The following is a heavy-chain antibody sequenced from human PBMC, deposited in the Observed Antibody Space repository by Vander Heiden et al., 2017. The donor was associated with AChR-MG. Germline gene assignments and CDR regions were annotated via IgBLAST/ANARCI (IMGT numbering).Heavy chain of an antibody. V-gene: IGHV3-66*01. CDR1: GFTVSINY. J-gene: IGHJ3*01. Sequence: EVQLVESGGGLVQPGGSLRPPCAGSGFTVSINYLGWVRQAPGKGLEWVSTMFPGGATYYADSVKGRITISRDTSKKILYLQMNSLSVDDTAMYYCALRWAFGVWGQGTRVAVSS. CDR2: MFPGGAT. CDR3: ALRWAFGV.